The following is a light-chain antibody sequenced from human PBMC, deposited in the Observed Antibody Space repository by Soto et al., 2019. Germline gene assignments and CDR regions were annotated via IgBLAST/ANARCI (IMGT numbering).Light chain of an antibody. V-gene: IGKV2-28*01. CDR3: MKALHPQRT. CDR2: LGS. Sequence: DIVMTQSPLSLPVTPGEPASISCRSSQSLLHSNGYNYLDWYLQKPGQSPQLLIYLGSNLASGVPDRFSGSGSGTDFTLKISRVEAEDVGVYYCMKALHPQRTFGQGTKVEIK. CDR1: QSLLHSNGYNY. J-gene: IGKJ1*01.